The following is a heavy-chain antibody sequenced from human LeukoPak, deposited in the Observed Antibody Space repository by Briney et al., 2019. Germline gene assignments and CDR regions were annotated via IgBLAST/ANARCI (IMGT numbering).Heavy chain of an antibody. D-gene: IGHD6-13*01. CDR2: IYHSGST. Sequence: SQTLSLTCTVSGGSISSGGYYWSWIRQPPGKGLEWIGYIYHSGSTYYNPSLKSRVTISVDRSKNQFSLKLSSVTAADTAVYYCAGAGAAAGTDYYYYYYMDVWGKGTTVTVSS. J-gene: IGHJ6*03. CDR1: GGSISSGGYY. CDR3: AGAGAAAGTDYYYYYYMDV. V-gene: IGHV4-30-2*01.